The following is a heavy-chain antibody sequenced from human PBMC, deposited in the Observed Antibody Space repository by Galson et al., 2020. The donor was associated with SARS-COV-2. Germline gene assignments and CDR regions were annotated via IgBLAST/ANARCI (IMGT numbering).Heavy chain of an antibody. CDR1: GGSIISYY. CDR2: IYYSGST. CDR3: ARVDDILTGYYYYGMDV. V-gene: IGHV4-39*01. D-gene: IGHD3-9*01. J-gene: IGHJ6*02. Sequence: SETLSLTCTVSGGSIISYYWGWIRQPPGKGLEWIGSIYYSGSTYYNPSLKSRVTISVDTSKNQFSLKLSSVTAADTAVYYCARVDDILTGYYYYGMDVWGQGTTVTVSS.